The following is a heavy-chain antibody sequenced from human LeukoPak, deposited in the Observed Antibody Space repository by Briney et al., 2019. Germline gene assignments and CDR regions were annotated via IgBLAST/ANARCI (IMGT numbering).Heavy chain of an antibody. CDR2: IYYSGST. J-gene: IGHJ5*02. D-gene: IGHD2-15*01. CDR3: ASLPGAYCSGGCRSPPP. CDR1: GGSLSSSRYY. V-gene: IGHV4-39*01. Sequence: SETLSLTCTVSGGSLSSSRYYWGWIRQPPGKGLEWIGNIYYSGSTYYIPSLKSRVTISVDTSKNQFSLKLSSVTASDTAVYYCASLPGAYCSGGCRSPPPWGQGALVTVSS.